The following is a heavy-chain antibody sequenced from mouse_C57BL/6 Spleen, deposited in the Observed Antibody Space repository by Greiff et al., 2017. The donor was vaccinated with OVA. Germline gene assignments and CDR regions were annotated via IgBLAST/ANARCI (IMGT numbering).Heavy chain of an antibody. CDR3: ARGHDGYYGYYAMDY. Sequence: EVKLVESEGGLVQPGSSMKLSCTASGFTFSDYYMAWVRQVPEKGLEWVANINYDGSGTYYLDSLKSRFIISRDNAKNILYLKMSSLKSEDTATYYCARGHDGYYGYYAMDYWGQGTSVTVAS. CDR2: INYDGSGT. V-gene: IGHV5-16*01. CDR1: GFTFSDYY. J-gene: IGHJ4*01. D-gene: IGHD2-3*01.